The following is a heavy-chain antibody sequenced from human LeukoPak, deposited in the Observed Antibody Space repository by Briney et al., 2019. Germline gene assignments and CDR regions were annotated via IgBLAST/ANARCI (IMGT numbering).Heavy chain of an antibody. V-gene: IGHV3-53*01. CDR3: ARAESGYSYGYIYYFGMDV. D-gene: IGHD5-18*01. CDR1: GFTFSSND. Sequence: GGSLRLSCAASGFTFSSNDMSWVRQAPGKGLEWVSVIYRGGSAYYADSVKGRFTISTDTSKPSLYLQMTSLRAEHTAVYYCARAESGYSYGYIYYFGMDVWGQGTTVSLSS. CDR2: IYRGGSA. J-gene: IGHJ6*02.